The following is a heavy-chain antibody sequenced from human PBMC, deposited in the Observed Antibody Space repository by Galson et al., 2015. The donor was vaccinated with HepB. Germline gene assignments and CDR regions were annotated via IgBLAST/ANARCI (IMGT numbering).Heavy chain of an antibody. V-gene: IGHV4-61*01. CDR1: GGSVSSGSYY. Sequence: TLSLTCTVSGGSVSSGSYYWSWIRQPPGKGLEWIGEINHSGSTNYNPSLKSRVTISVDTSKNQFSLKLSSVTAADTAVYYCARGIGASSGWYSSRFIGWFDPWGQGTLVTVSS. CDR3: ARGIGASSGWYSSRFIGWFDP. D-gene: IGHD6-19*01. J-gene: IGHJ5*02. CDR2: INHSGST.